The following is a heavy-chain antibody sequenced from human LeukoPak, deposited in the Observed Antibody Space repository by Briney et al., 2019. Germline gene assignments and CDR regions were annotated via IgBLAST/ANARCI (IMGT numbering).Heavy chain of an antibody. D-gene: IGHD4-23*01. CDR1: GYTFTSYG. CDR3: ARYGLLRWYLNYYYYGMDV. Sequence: ASVKVSCKASGYTFTSYGIGWVRQAPGQGLEWMGWISAYNGNTNHAQKLQGRVTMTTDTSTSTAYMELRSLRSDDTAVYYCARYGLLRWYLNYYYYGMDVWGQGTTVTVSS. J-gene: IGHJ6*02. CDR2: ISAYNGNT. V-gene: IGHV1-18*01.